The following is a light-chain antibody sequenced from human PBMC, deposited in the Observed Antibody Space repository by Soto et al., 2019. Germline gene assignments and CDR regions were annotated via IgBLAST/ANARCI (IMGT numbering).Light chain of an antibody. Sequence: QSALTQPASVSGSPGQSITISCTGTSSDVGGYNYVSWYQHHPDKAPKLVIYDVTNRPAGVSNRFSGSKAGNTASLTISGLQAEDEADYYCNSYTGSATHYVFGTGTKVTVL. CDR3: NSYTGSATHYV. V-gene: IGLV2-14*03. CDR1: SSDVGGYNY. J-gene: IGLJ1*01. CDR2: DVT.